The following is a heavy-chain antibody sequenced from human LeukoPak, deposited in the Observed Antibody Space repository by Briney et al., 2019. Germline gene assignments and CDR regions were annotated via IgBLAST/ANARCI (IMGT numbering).Heavy chain of an antibody. J-gene: IGHJ4*02. CDR3: ARGGYYGSGRGD. D-gene: IGHD3-10*01. CDR1: GGSFSGYY. CDR2: INHSGST. V-gene: IGHV4-34*01. Sequence: SETLSLTCAVYGGSFSGYYWSWVRQPPGKGLEWIGEINHSGSTNYNPSLKSRVTISVDTSKNQFSLKLSSVTAADTAVYYCARGGYYGSGRGDWGQGTLVTVSS.